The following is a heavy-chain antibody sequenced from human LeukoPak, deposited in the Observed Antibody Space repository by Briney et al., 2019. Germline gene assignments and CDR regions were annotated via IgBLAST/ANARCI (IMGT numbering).Heavy chain of an antibody. Sequence: PSETLSLTCTVSGGSISSYYWSWIRQPPGKGLEWIGYIYYSGSTNYNPSLKSRVTISVDTSKNQFSLKLSSVTAADTAVYYCARGVDIVATTTGPFDYWGQGTLVTVSS. J-gene: IGHJ4*02. V-gene: IGHV4-59*01. D-gene: IGHD5-12*01. CDR2: IYYSGST. CDR1: GGSISSYY. CDR3: ARGVDIVATTTGPFDY.